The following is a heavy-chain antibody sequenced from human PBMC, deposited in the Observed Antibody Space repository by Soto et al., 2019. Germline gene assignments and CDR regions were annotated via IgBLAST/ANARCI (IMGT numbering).Heavy chain of an antibody. D-gene: IGHD5-12*01. CDR1: GYTFTSYA. Sequence: GASVKVYCKASGYTFTSYAMHWVRQAPGQRLEWMGWINAGNGNTKYSQKFQGRVTITRDTSASTAYMELSSLRSEDTAVYYCARDEDGYNYGAFDIWGQGTMVTVSS. J-gene: IGHJ3*02. CDR3: ARDEDGYNYGAFDI. V-gene: IGHV1-3*01. CDR2: INAGNGNT.